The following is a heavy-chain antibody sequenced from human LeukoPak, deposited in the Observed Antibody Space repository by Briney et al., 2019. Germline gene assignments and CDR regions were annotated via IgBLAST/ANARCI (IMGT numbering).Heavy chain of an antibody. CDR2: IKQDGSEK. CDR1: GFTFSSYW. J-gene: IGHJ4*02. D-gene: IGHD1-26*01. V-gene: IGHV3-7*02. CDR3: SRGKIMGDDFDY. Sequence: GGSLRLSCAASGFTFSSYWMSWVRQAPGKGLEWVANIKQDGSEKYYVDSVKGRFTISRDNAKNTLYLQMNSLRAEDTAVYYCSRGKIMGDDFDYWGQGTLVTVSS.